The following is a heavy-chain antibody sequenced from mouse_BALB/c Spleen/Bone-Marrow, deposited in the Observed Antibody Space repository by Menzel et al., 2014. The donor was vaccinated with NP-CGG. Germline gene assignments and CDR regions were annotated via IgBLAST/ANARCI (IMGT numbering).Heavy chain of an antibody. J-gene: IGHJ3*01. D-gene: IGHD1-1*01. V-gene: IGHV14-3*02. CDR1: GFNIKDTY. CDR3: ANYYYGSSLFAY. Sequence: EVKLVESGAGLVKPGASVKLSCTASGFNIKDTYMHWVKQRPEQGLEWIGRIDPANGNTKYDPKFQGKATITADTSSNTAYLQLSSLTSEDTAVYYCANYYYGSSLFAYWGQGTLVTVSA. CDR2: IDPANGNT.